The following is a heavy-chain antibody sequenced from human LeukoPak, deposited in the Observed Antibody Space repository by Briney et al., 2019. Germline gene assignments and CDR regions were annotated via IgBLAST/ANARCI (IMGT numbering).Heavy chain of an antibody. CDR2: INHSGST. D-gene: IGHD2-21*01. Sequence: PSETLSLTCAVYGGSFSGYYWSWIRQPPGKGLEWIGEINHSGSTNYNPSLKSRVTISVDTSKNQFSLKLSSVTAADTAVYYCARGGGSGGDGDYWGQGTLVTVSS. CDR3: ARGGGSGGDGDY. CDR1: GGSFSGYY. J-gene: IGHJ4*02. V-gene: IGHV4-34*01.